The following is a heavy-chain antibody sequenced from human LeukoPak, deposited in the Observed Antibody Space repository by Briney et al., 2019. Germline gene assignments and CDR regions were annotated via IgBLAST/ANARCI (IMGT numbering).Heavy chain of an antibody. CDR2: ISGSGGST. CDR3: AKDLEWLLTVPYFDY. J-gene: IGHJ4*02. D-gene: IGHD3-3*01. Sequence: GGSLRLSCAASGFTFSSYAMSWVRQAPGKGLEWVSAISGSGGSTYYADSVKGRFTISGDNSKNTLYLQMSSLRAEDTAVYYCAKDLEWLLTVPYFDYWGQGTLVTASS. V-gene: IGHV3-23*01. CDR1: GFTFSSYA.